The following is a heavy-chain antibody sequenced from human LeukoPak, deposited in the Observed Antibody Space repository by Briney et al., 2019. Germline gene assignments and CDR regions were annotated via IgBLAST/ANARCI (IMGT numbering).Heavy chain of an antibody. Sequence: SQTLSLTCAVSGGSISSGGYSWSWIRQPPGKGLEWIGYIHHSGSTYYNPSLKSRVTISVDRSKNQFSLKLSSVTAADTAVYYCARGSLGYCSGGSCYLAYYFDYWGQGTLVTVSS. V-gene: IGHV4-30-2*01. CDR2: IHHSGST. CDR1: GGSISSGGYS. J-gene: IGHJ4*02. D-gene: IGHD2-15*01. CDR3: ARGSLGYCSGGSCYLAYYFDY.